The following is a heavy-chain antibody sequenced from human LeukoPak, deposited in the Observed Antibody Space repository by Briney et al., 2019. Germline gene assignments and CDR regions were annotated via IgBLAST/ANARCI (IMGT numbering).Heavy chain of an antibody. CDR2: IYYSGST. Sequence: SETLSLTCTVSGGSISSSYWSWIRQPPGKGLERIGFIYYSGSTYYNPSLKSRVTISVDTSKNQFSLKLSSVTAADTAVYYCARALPTTGNDYWGQGTLVTVSS. CDR1: GGSISSSY. CDR3: ARALPTTGNDY. D-gene: IGHD4-17*01. V-gene: IGHV4-59*12. J-gene: IGHJ4*02.